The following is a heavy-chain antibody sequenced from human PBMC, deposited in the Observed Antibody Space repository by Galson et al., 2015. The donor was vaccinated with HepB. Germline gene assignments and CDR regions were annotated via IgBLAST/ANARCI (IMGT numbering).Heavy chain of an antibody. J-gene: IGHJ5*02. CDR2: ISPYNADT. CDR3: ARARYGTSAPDL. V-gene: IGHV1-18*04. D-gene: IGHD3-9*01. Sequence: QSGAEVKKPGASVKVSCKASGYTFTDYYMHWVRQAPGHGLQWMGWISPYNADTNHAQNLQGRVTVTADTSTTTVYMELRSLRSDDTAVYYCARARYGTSAPDLWGQGTLVTASS. CDR1: GYTFTDYY.